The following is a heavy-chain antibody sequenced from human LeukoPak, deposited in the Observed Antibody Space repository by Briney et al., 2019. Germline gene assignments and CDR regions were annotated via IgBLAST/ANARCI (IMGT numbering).Heavy chain of an antibody. Sequence: SETLSLTCTVSGGSISSGGYYWSWIRQHPGKGLEWIGYIYYSGSTYYNPSLKSRVTISVDTSKNQFSLKLSSVTAADTAVYYCAGHGSGSPEGGHAFDIWGQGTMVTVSS. J-gene: IGHJ3*02. CDR2: IYYSGST. V-gene: IGHV4-31*03. CDR1: GGSISSGGYY. D-gene: IGHD3-10*01. CDR3: AGHGSGSPEGGHAFDI.